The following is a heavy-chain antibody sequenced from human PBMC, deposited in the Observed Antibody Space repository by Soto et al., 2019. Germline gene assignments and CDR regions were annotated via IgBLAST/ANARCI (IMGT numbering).Heavy chain of an antibody. J-gene: IGHJ4*02. D-gene: IGHD2-21*02. CDR1: GYTFTNCW. V-gene: IGHV5-51*01. Sequence: GESLKISCQASGYTFTNCWIGWVRQMPGKGLEWMGIIYPGDSDAVYSPAFQGRVTLSVDRSLSTAYVEWSSLKASDTAMYYCARLSSALTSIQGFDYWGQGTLVTVSS. CDR3: ARLSSALTSIQGFDY. CDR2: IYPGDSDA.